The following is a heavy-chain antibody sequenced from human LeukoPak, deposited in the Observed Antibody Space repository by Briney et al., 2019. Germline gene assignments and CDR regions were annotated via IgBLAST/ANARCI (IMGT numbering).Heavy chain of an antibody. J-gene: IGHJ3*02. CDR2: IYPGDSDT. CDR1: GYSFTCYW. Sequence: GESLKISCKGSGYSFTCYWIGWVRQLPGKGLQWMGIIYPGDSDTRYSPSFQGQVTISADKSISTAYLQWSSLKASDTAMYYCARGGCSSTSCYKVHDAFDIWGQGTMVTVSS. V-gene: IGHV5-51*01. D-gene: IGHD2-2*02. CDR3: ARGGCSSTSCYKVHDAFDI.